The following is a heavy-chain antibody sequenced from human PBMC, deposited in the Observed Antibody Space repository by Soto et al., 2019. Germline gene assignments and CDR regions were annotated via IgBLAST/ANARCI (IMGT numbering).Heavy chain of an antibody. V-gene: IGHV1-2*02. Sequence: QVQLVQSGAEVKKPGASVKVSCKASGYTFTGYYMHWVRQAPGQGPEWMGWINPNSGGTNYAQKFQGRVTMTRDTSISTAYMELSRLRSDDTAVYYCARDEVAVAGIGSNWFDPWGQGTLVTVSS. D-gene: IGHD6-19*01. CDR3: ARDEVAVAGIGSNWFDP. J-gene: IGHJ5*02. CDR1: GYTFTGYY. CDR2: INPNSGGT.